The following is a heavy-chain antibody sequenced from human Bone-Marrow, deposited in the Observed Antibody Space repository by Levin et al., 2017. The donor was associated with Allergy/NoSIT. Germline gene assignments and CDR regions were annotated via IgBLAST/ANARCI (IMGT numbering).Heavy chain of an antibody. CDR1: GFTFSDYY. D-gene: IGHD3-3*01. J-gene: IGHJ5*02. Sequence: GESLKISCAASGFTFSDYYMSWIRQAPGKGLEWVSYISSSGSTIYYADSVKGRFTISRDNAKNSLYLQMNSLRAEDTAVYYCARAKVEGITIFGERWFDPWGQGTLVTVSS. CDR3: ARAKVEGITIFGERWFDP. V-gene: IGHV3-11*01. CDR2: ISSSGSTI.